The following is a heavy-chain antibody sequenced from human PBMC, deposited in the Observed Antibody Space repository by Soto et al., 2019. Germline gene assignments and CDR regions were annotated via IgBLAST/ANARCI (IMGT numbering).Heavy chain of an antibody. Sequence: EVQLLESGGGLVQPGGSLRLSCAASGFTFSSYAMSWVRQAPGKGLEWVSAISGSGGSTYYADSVKGRFTISRDNSKNTLYLQMNNLRAPDTAEYYCEKDQGIVATVVDYRGQGPLVSASS. CDR2: ISGSGGST. D-gene: IGHD5-12*01. CDR1: GFTFSSYA. CDR3: EKDQGIVATVVDY. V-gene: IGHV3-23*01. J-gene: IGHJ4*02.